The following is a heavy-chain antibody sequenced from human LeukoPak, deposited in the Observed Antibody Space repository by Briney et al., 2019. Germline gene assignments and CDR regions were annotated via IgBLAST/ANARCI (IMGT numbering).Heavy chain of an antibody. CDR3: AKDRENIWLGELSGEFDY. Sequence: GGSLRLSCAASGFTFSSYGMHWVRQAPGKGLEWVAVISYDGSNKYYADSVKGRFTISRDNSKNTLYLQMNSLRAEDTAVYYCAKDRENIWLGELSGEFDYWGQGTLVTVSS. CDR2: ISYDGSNK. CDR1: GFTFSSYG. J-gene: IGHJ4*02. D-gene: IGHD3-10*01. V-gene: IGHV3-30*18.